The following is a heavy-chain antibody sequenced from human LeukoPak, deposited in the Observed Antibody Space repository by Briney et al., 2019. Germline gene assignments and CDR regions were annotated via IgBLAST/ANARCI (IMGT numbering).Heavy chain of an antibody. CDR2: VIPILRSA. J-gene: IGHJ3*02. CDR1: GVTFSNNS. CDR3: ARARTSIRFTDSFDI. Sequence: SVKVSCKTSGVTFSNNSITWVRQAPGQGLEWLGGVIPILRSASYAQKFRGRLRMTSDESTTTAYMELSSLSSDDTAMYFCARARTSIRFTDSFDIWSQGTLVTVSS. V-gene: IGHV1-69*13. D-gene: IGHD2-21*01.